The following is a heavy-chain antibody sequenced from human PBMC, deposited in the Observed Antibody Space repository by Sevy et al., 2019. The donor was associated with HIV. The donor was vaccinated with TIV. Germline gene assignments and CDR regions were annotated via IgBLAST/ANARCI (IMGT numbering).Heavy chain of an antibody. D-gene: IGHD3-16*01. CDR2: IYYSGST. V-gene: IGHV4-59*01. CDR1: GGSISSYY. CDR3: ARESGGGHFDY. Sequence: SETPSLTCTVSGGSISSYYWSWIRQPPGKGLEWIGYIYYSGSTNYNPSLKSRVTISVDTSKNQFSLKLSSVTAADTAVYYCARESGGGHFDYWGQGTLVTVSS. J-gene: IGHJ4*02.